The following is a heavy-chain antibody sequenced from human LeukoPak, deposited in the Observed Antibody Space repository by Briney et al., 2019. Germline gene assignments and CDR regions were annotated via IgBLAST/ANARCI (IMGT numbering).Heavy chain of an antibody. CDR1: GFTFSSYA. Sequence: SWGSLRLSCAASGFTFSSYAMSWVRQAPGKGLEWVSAISGSGGSTYYADSVRGRFTISRDNSKNTLYLQMNSLTADDTAVYYCAKASSPGGWWELLSTFDYWGQGTLVTVSS. V-gene: IGHV3-23*01. D-gene: IGHD1-26*01. CDR2: ISGSGGST. CDR3: AKASSPGGWWELLSTFDY. J-gene: IGHJ4*02.